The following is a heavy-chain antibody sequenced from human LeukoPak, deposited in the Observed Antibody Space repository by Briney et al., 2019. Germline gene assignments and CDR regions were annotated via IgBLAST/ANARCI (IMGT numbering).Heavy chain of an antibody. CDR2: ISYDGSNK. CDR1: GFTFSSYG. J-gene: IGHJ4*02. Sequence: GGSLRLSCAASGFTFSSYGMHWVRQAPGKGLEWVAVISYDGSNKYYADSVKGRFTISRDNSKNTLYLQMDSLRAEDTAMYHCAKDLRKYSGYGQCDYWGQGTLVTVSS. V-gene: IGHV3-30*18. CDR3: AKDLRKYSGYGQCDY. D-gene: IGHD5-12*01.